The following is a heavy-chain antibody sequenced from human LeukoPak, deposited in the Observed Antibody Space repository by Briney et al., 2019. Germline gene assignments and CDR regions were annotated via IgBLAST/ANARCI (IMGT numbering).Heavy chain of an antibody. CDR3: AREIVDSSGFNWFDP. D-gene: IGHD3-22*01. J-gene: IGHJ5*02. CDR1: GGSISSSSYY. CDR2: IYYSGST. V-gene: IGHV4-39*02. Sequence: MTSETLSLTCTVSGGSISSSSYYWGWIRQPPGKGLEWIGSIYYSGSTYYNPSLKSRVTISVDTSKNQFSLKLSSVTAADTAVYYCAREIVDSSGFNWFDPWGQGTLVTVSS.